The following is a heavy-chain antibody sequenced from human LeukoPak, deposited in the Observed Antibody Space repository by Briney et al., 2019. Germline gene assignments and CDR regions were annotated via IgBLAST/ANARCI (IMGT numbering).Heavy chain of an antibody. Sequence: ASVKVSCKASGGTFSSYAISWVRQAPGQGLEWMGGTNPIFGTANYAQKFQGRVTITADESTSTAYMELSSLRSEDTAVYYCASHPNPPWSGYPLYYYYYGMDVWGQGTTVTVSS. CDR2: TNPIFGTA. V-gene: IGHV1-69*13. CDR1: GGTFSSYA. J-gene: IGHJ6*02. D-gene: IGHD3-3*01. CDR3: ASHPNPPWSGYPLYYYYYGMDV.